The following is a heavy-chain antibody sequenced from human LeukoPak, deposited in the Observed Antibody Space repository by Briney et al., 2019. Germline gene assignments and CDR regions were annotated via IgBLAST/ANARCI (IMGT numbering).Heavy chain of an antibody. V-gene: IGHV1-69*13. J-gene: IGHJ4*02. CDR3: ARSFNKQYGGFDY. D-gene: IGHD4-23*01. CDR2: ILPIFRTA. Sequence: SVKVSCKASGGTSNSYAISWVRQAPGQGLEWMGGILPIFRTANYAQKFQGRVTITADESTSTAYMELSTLRSDDTAVYYCARSFNKQYGGFDYWGQGTLVTVSS. CDR1: GGTSNSYA.